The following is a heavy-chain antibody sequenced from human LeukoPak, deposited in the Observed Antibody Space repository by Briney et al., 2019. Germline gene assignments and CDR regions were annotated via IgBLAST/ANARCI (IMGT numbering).Heavy chain of an antibody. Sequence: SETVSLTCSVSSGSIRSYYWNWIRQPAGQGLEWIGRIYSTGSTNYNPSLKSRVTMSIDTSKKQFSLKVNSVTAADTAVYYCARDKGGNCSLDYWGQGSLATVSS. J-gene: IGHJ4*02. CDR3: ARDKGGNCSLDY. D-gene: IGHD1-1*01. CDR1: SGSIRSYY. V-gene: IGHV4-4*07. CDR2: IYSTGST.